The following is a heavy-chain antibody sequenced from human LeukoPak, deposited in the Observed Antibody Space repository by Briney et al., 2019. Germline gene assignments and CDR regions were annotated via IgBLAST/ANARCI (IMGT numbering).Heavy chain of an antibody. CDR1: GFNFNTYT. CDR3: VRGSYGAYDY. J-gene: IGHJ4*02. CDR2: ISSDSSYV. D-gene: IGHD4-17*01. Sequence: GGSLRLSCAASGFNFNTYTMNWVRQAPGKGLEWVSSISSDSSYVYYADAVHGRFTVSRDNAKYSLYLQMNSLRAEDTAVYYCVRGSYGAYDYWGQGSLVTVSS. V-gene: IGHV3-21*01.